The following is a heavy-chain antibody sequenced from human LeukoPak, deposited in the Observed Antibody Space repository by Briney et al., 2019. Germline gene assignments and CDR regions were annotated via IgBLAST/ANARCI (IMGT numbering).Heavy chain of an antibody. D-gene: IGHD5-18*01. CDR3: AGSGYSYGIDY. CDR2: IYYSGST. Sequence: PSETLSLTCTVSGGSISSYYWSWIRQPPGNGLEWIGYIYYSGSTNYNPSLKSRVTISVDTSKNQFSLKLSSVTAADTAVYYCAGSGYSYGIDYWGQGTLVTVSS. V-gene: IGHV4-59*08. J-gene: IGHJ4*02. CDR1: GGSISSYY.